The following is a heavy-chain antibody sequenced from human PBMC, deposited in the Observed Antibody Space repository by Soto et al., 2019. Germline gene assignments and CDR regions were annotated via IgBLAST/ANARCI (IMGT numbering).Heavy chain of an antibody. CDR3: TRDSPPAEYFQH. J-gene: IGHJ1*01. V-gene: IGHV3-49*04. Sequence: SLRLSCTASGFTFGDYAMSWVRQAPGKGLEWVGFIRSKAYGGTTEYAASVKGRFTISRDDSKSIAYLQMNSLKTEDTAVYYCTRDSPPAEYFQHWGQGTLVTVSS. CDR2: IRSKAYGGTT. CDR1: GFTFGDYA.